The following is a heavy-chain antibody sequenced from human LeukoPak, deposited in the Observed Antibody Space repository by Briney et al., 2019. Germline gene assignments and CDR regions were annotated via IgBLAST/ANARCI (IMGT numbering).Heavy chain of an antibody. D-gene: IGHD3-16*02. J-gene: IGHJ4*02. CDR2: IYYSGST. Sequence: SETLSLTCTVSGGSISSYYWSWIRQPPGKGLEWIGYIYYSGSTNYNPSLKSRVTISVDTSKNQFSLKLSSVTAADTAVYYCARGRDYVWGSYRLDYWGQGTLVTVSS. CDR3: ARGRDYVWGSYRLDY. CDR1: GGSISSYY. V-gene: IGHV4-59*12.